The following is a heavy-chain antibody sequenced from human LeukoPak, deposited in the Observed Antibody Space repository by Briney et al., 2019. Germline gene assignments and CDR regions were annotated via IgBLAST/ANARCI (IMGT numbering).Heavy chain of an antibody. D-gene: IGHD3-3*02. V-gene: IGHV1-69*05. CDR3: ARSPHSPTYMDV. CDR2: IIPIFGTA. Sequence: GGSVKDSCKASGGTFSSYAISWVRQAPGQGLAWMGGIIPIFGTANYGQKFQGRVTITTDESTSTAYMELSSLRSEDTAVYYCARSPHSPTYMDVWGKGTTVTVSS. CDR1: GGTFSSYA. J-gene: IGHJ6*03.